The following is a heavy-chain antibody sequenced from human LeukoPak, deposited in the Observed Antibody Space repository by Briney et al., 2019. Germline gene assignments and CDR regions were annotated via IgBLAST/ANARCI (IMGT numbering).Heavy chain of an antibody. D-gene: IGHD3-3*01. Sequence: SETLSLACTVSGGSISSHYWSWIRQPPGKGLEWIGYIYYSGSTNYNPSLKSRVTISVDTSKNQFSLKLSSVTAADTAVYYCARGSKEVDFWSGYDYYYYYYMDVWGKGTTVTVSS. CDR3: ARGSKEVDFWSGYDYYYYYYMDV. V-gene: IGHV4-59*11. CDR1: GGSISSHY. CDR2: IYYSGST. J-gene: IGHJ6*03.